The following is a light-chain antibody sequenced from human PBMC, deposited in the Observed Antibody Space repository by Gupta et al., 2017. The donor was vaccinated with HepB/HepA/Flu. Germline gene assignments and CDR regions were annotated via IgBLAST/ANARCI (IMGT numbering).Light chain of an antibody. CDR2: GAS. CDR1: QSVSSSY. CDR3: QQDSSSIT. Sequence: EIVLTQSPGTLSLSPGERATLSCRASQSVSSSYLAWYQQKPGQAPRLIIYGASSRATGITDRFSGSGEGKDFTLTSSRREHEDCAVYYGQQDSSSITFGGGTKVEIK. V-gene: IGKV3-20*01. J-gene: IGKJ4*01.